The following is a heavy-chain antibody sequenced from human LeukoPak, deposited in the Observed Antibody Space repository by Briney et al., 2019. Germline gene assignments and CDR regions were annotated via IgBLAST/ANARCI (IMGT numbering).Heavy chain of an antibody. Sequence: GASVKVSCKASGYTCTSYGISWVRQAPGQGLEWMGWISAYNGNTNYAQKLQGRVTMTTDTSTSTAYMELRCLRSDDTAVYYYAREVGFATPFDYWGQGTLVTVSS. CDR1: GYTCTSYG. V-gene: IGHV1-18*04. J-gene: IGHJ4*02. CDR3: AREVGFATPFDY. CDR2: ISAYNGNT. D-gene: IGHD1-26*01.